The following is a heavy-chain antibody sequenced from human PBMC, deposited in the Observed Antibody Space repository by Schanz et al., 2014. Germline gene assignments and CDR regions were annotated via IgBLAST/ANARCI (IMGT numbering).Heavy chain of an antibody. CDR1: GYTFTNFF. J-gene: IGHJ6*03. V-gene: IGHV1-46*01. D-gene: IGHD6-19*01. CDR2: INPIGGST. Sequence: QVHLVQSGAEVHKPGASLKISCKASGYTFTNFFLHWVRQAPGQGLEWMGIINPIGGSTTYAQKFRGAVTLTTDTSTDTAYLELTSLRSEDTAVYYCARLGTGMAVAGSVIDSYYYYMDVWGNGTTVTVSS. CDR3: ARLGTGMAVAGSVIDSYYYYMDV.